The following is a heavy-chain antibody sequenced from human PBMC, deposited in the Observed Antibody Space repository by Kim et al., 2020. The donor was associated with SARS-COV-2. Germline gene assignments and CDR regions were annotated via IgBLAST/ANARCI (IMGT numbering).Heavy chain of an antibody. V-gene: IGHV1-69*13. J-gene: IGHJ5*02. CDR2: IIPIFGTA. CDR3: ARGGGDILTGYPVVDP. Sequence: SVKVSCKASGGTFSSYAISWVRQAPGQGLEWMGGIIPIFGTANYAQKFQGRVTITADESTSTAYMELSSLRSEDTAVYYCARGGGDILTGYPVVDPWGQGTLVTVSS. D-gene: IGHD3-9*01. CDR1: GGTFSSYA.